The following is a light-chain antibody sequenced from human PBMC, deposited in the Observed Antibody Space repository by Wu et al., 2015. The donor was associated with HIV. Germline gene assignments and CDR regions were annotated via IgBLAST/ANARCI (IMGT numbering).Light chain of an antibody. Sequence: EIVLTQSPGTLSLSPGERATLSCRASQSVSSSYLAWYQQKPGQAPRLLIYGASSRATGIPDRFSGSGSGTDFTLTISGLRSDDVAVYFCQQYTNWPPLSFGGRDQGGDQT. V-gene: IGKV3-20*01. CDR3: QQYTNWPPLS. CDR2: GAS. J-gene: IGKJ4*01. CDR1: QSVSSSY.